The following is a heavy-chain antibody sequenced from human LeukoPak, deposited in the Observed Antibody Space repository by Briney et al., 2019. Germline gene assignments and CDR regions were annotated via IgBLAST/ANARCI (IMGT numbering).Heavy chain of an antibody. V-gene: IGHV3-30*18. CDR2: ISYDGSNK. CDR1: GFTFSSYG. Sequence: GGSLRLSCAASGFTFSSYGMHWVRQAPGKGLEWVAVISYDGSNKYYADSVKGRFTISRDNSKNTLYLQMNSLRAEDTAVYYCAKEDGSSMSLYYYYGMDVWGQGTTDTVSS. J-gene: IGHJ6*02. CDR3: AKEDGSSMSLYYYYGMDV. D-gene: IGHD6-6*01.